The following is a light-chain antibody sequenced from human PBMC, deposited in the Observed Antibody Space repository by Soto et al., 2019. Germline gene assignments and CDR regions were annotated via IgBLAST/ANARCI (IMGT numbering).Light chain of an antibody. V-gene: IGKV3-11*01. CDR1: QSVGCH. Sequence: EIVLTQSPATLSLSPGEIATLSCRASQSVGCHLACYQHKPGQAPSLLIYDASDRAAGIPARFSGSGSETDFTLTISSLEPDDFAVYYCQQRNNWPPSITFGQGTRLQIK. CDR2: DAS. CDR3: QQRNNWPPSIT. J-gene: IGKJ5*01.